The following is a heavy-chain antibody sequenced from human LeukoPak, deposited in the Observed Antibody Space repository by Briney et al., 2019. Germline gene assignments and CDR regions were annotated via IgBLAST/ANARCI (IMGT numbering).Heavy chain of an antibody. Sequence: GASVKVSCKASGYTFTGYYMHWVRQAPGQGLEWMGWINPNSGGTNYAQKFQGRVTMTRDTSISTAYMELSSLRSEDTAVYYCARDPGVMRHNWFDPWGQGTLVTVSS. CDR1: GYTFTGYY. V-gene: IGHV1-2*02. CDR3: ARDPGVMRHNWFDP. CDR2: INPNSGGT. J-gene: IGHJ5*02. D-gene: IGHD3-16*01.